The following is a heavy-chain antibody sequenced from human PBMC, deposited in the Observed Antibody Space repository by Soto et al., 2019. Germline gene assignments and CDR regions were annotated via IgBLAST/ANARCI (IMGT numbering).Heavy chain of an antibody. D-gene: IGHD2-15*01. CDR2: ITNRGTHT. Sequence: GGSLRLSCTASGFSFSSYTMNWVRQAPGKGLQWVASITNRGTHTYSADSVRGRFTISRDNDKNSLYLQMNNLRAEDTATYYCATAHEVAWFVSWGLGTLVNV. CDR3: ATAHEVAWFVS. J-gene: IGHJ5*01. V-gene: IGHV3-21*06. CDR1: GFSFSSYT.